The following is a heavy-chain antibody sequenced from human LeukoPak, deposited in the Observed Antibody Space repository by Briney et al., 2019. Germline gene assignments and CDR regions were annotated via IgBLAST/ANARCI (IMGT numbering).Heavy chain of an antibody. CDR1: GFTFSSYA. J-gene: IGHJ4*02. CDR3: ARGLPAAPANDY. Sequence: GGPLRLSCAASGFTFSSYAMSWVRQAPGKGLEWVSAISGSGGSTYYADSVKGRFTISRDNSKNTLYLQMNSLRAEDSAVYYCARGLPAAPANDYWGQGTLVTVSS. D-gene: IGHD2-2*01. V-gene: IGHV3-23*01. CDR2: ISGSGGST.